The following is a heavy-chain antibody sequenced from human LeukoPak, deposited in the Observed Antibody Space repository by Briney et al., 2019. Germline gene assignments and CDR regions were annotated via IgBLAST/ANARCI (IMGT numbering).Heavy chain of an antibody. CDR3: ASEAAAGTVNYYYGMGV. Sequence: ASVKVSCKASGYTFTGYYMHWVRQAPGQGLEWMGRINPNSGGTNYAQKFQGRVTMTRDTSISTAYMELSRLRSDDTAVYYCASEAAAGTVNYYYGMGVWGQGTTVTVSS. V-gene: IGHV1-2*06. CDR2: INPNSGGT. D-gene: IGHD6-13*01. CDR1: GYTFTGYY. J-gene: IGHJ6*02.